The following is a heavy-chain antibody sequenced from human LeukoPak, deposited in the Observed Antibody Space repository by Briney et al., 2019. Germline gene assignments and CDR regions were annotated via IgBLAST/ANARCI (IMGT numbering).Heavy chain of an antibody. CDR2: IFYSGST. CDR3: ARDVVSRWGSHYFDY. D-gene: IGHD7-27*01. Sequence: SETLSLTCTVSGGSISTSNYYWGWIRQPPGKGLEWIGNIFYSGSTYYSPSLKSRVTISLDTSRNQFSLQLNSVTPEDTAVYYCARDVVSRWGSHYFDYWGQGTLVTVSS. J-gene: IGHJ4*02. CDR1: GGSISTSNYY. V-gene: IGHV4-39*07.